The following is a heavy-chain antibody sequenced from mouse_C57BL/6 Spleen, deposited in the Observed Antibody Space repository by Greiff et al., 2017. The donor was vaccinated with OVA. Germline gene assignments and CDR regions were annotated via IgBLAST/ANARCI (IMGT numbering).Heavy chain of an antibody. CDR1: GFTFSNYW. Sequence: EVQLVESGGGLVQPGGSMKLSCVASGFTFSNYWMNWVRQSPEKGLEWVAQIRLKSDNYATHYAESVKGRFTISRDDSKSSVYLRMNNLRAEDTGIYYCTGLPYAMDYWGQGTSVTVSS. CDR2: IRLKSDNYAT. D-gene: IGHD2-12*01. CDR3: TGLPYAMDY. J-gene: IGHJ4*01. V-gene: IGHV6-3*01.